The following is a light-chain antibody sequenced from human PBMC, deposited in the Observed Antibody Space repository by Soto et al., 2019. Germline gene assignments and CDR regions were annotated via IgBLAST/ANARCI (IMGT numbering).Light chain of an antibody. CDR2: GAS. Sequence: EIVLTQSPGTLSLSPGERATLSCRASQSVSSNNFAWYQQKPGQAPRLLIYGASSRATGIPDRFSGSGSGTDFTLSINRLEPEDFAVFYCQQYGSSPALTFGGGTKVEIK. J-gene: IGKJ4*01. CDR3: QQYGSSPALT. V-gene: IGKV3-20*01. CDR1: QSVSSNN.